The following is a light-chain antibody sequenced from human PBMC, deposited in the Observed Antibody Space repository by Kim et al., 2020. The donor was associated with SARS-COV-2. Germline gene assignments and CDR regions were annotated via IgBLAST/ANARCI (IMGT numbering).Light chain of an antibody. CDR3: QQYDNWWT. J-gene: IGKJ1*01. CDR1: HSVSSN. V-gene: IGKV3-15*01. CDR2: GAS. Sequence: SVSPGERATLFCRASHSVSSNLAWYQQKPGQAPRLLIYGASTRATGIPARFSGSGTVTDFTLTISGLQSEDFAVYHCQQYDNWWTFGQGTKVDI.